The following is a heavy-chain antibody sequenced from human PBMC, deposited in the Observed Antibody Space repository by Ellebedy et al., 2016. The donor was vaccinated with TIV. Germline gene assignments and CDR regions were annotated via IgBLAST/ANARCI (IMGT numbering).Heavy chain of an antibody. Sequence: AASVKVSCKASGGTFSSSAINWVRQAPGQGLEWMGRIILILGIANYAQKFQDRVTIIADKSTSTAFMELSSLRSEDTAVYYCARTHTAMLEYNYGMDVWGQGTTVTDSS. CDR2: IILILGIA. J-gene: IGHJ6*02. V-gene: IGHV1-69*04. D-gene: IGHD5-18*01. CDR1: GGTFSSSA. CDR3: ARTHTAMLEYNYGMDV.